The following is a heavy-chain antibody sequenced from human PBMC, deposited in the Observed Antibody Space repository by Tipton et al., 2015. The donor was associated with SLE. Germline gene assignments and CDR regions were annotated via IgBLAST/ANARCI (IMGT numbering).Heavy chain of an antibody. Sequence: SLRLSCAASGFTFSSYAMSWVRQAPGKGLEWVSTITSSGGFTYYTDSEKGRFTISRDNSKNTLYLQMNSLRAEDTAVYYSQGGDYWGQGTLVTVSS. CDR2: ITSSGGFT. V-gene: IGHV3-23*01. CDR3: QGGDY. J-gene: IGHJ4*02. CDR1: GFTFSSYA. D-gene: IGHD1-26*01.